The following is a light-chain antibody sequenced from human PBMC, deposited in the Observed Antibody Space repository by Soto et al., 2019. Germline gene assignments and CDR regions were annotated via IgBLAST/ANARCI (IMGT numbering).Light chain of an antibody. CDR2: GAS. J-gene: IGKJ1*01. V-gene: IGKV3-20*01. CDR3: QQYYSSPRT. Sequence: EIVLTQSPGTLSLSPGERVTLSCRASQSISSSYLAWYQQKPGQAPRLLIYGASSRATGIPDRFSGSASGTDFTLTISRVEYEDFEVYYCQQYYSSPRTLGQGTKVDIK. CDR1: QSISSSY.